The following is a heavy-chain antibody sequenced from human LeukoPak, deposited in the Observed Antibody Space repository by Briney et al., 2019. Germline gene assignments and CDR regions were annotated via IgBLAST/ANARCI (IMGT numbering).Heavy chain of an antibody. CDR3: ARHLRAVAGGGFDY. D-gene: IGHD6-19*01. CDR2: IYYSGST. Sequence: SETLSLTCTVSGGSISSYYWSWIRQPPGKGLEWIGYIYYSGSTNYNPSLKSRVTISVDTSKNQFSLKLSSVTAADTAVYYCARHLRAVAGGGFDYWGQGTLVTVSS. V-gene: IGHV4-59*08. CDR1: GGSISSYY. J-gene: IGHJ4*02.